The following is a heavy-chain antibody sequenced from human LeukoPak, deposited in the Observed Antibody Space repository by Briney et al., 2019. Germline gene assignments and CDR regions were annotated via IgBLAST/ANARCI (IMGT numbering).Heavy chain of an antibody. D-gene: IGHD6-19*01. Sequence: GGSLRLSCAASGFSFSPYGMHWVRQAPGKGLEWVAAIWEDGSNIHYADAVKGRFTISRDNSKNTLYLQMNSLRAEDTALYYCAKPIYNSGWYDYWGQGTLVPVAS. CDR3: AKPIYNSGWYDY. V-gene: IGHV3-33*06. J-gene: IGHJ4*02. CDR2: IWEDGSNI. CDR1: GFSFSPYG.